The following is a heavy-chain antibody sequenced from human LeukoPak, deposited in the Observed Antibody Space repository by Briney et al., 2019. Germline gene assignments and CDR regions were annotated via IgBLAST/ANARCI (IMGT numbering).Heavy chain of an antibody. CDR1: GFTFSSYS. CDR3: ASWGDIVVVPAARYGRYCSGGSCYSVVDY. CDR2: ISSSSSYI. J-gene: IGHJ4*02. V-gene: IGHV3-21*01. Sequence: GGSLRLSCAASGFTFSSYSMNWVRQAPGKGLEWVSSISSSSSYIYYADSVKGRFTISRDNAKNSLYLQMNSLRAEDTAVYYCASWGDIVVVPAARYGRYCSGGSCYSVVDYWGQGTLVTVSS. D-gene: IGHD2-15*01.